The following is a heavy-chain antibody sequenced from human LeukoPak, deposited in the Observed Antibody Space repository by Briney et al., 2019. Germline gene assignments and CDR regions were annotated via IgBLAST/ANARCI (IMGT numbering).Heavy chain of an antibody. V-gene: IGHV1-2*04. CDR2: INPNSGGT. Sequence: GASVKVSCKASGYTFTGYYMHWVRQAPGQGLEWMGWINPNSGGTNYAQKFQGWVTMTRDTSISTAYMELSRLRSDDTAVYYCARPLYCSGTSCYTGGFDYWGQGTLVTVSS. J-gene: IGHJ4*02. CDR1: GYTFTGYY. CDR3: ARPLYCSGTSCYTGGFDY. D-gene: IGHD2-2*02.